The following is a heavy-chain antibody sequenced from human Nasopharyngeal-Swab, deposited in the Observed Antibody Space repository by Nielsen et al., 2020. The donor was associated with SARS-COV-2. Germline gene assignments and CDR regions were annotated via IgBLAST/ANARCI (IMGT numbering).Heavy chain of an antibody. CDR3: ARGLPDIVVVPAPSPFDP. Sequence: GSLRLSCAVSGGSFGGYYWSWIRQPPGKGLEWIGEINYSGSTNYNPSLKSRVTISVDTSKNQFSLKLSSVTAADTAVYYCARGLPDIVVVPAPSPFDPWGQGTLVTVSS. J-gene: IGHJ5*02. V-gene: IGHV4-34*01. CDR2: INYSGST. D-gene: IGHD2-2*01. CDR1: GGSFGGYY.